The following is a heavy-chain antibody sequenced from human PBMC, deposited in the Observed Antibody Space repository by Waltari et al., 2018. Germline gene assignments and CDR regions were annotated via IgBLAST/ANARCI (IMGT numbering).Heavy chain of an antibody. V-gene: IGHV3-30*02. CDR2: AWFDGVKT. D-gene: IGHD3-10*01. Sequence: QVQLVESGGGVVQPGMSLRLSCAASGFSLSNFGMHWVRQVPGKGLGWVAFAWFDGVKTYYADSVRGRFTISRDNSKNTLYLDIKNLRVDDTAIYYCAKDAFGNTYLDHWGQGTLVTVSS. CDR1: GFSLSNFG. J-gene: IGHJ5*02. CDR3: AKDAFGNTYLDH.